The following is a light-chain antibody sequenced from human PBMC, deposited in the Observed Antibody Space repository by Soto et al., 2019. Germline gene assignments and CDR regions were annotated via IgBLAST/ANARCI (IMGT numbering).Light chain of an antibody. J-gene: IGKJ5*01. V-gene: IGKV3-20*01. Sequence: EIVLTQSPGTLSLSPGERATLSCRASQSVSSSYLAWYQQKRGQAPTLLIFDASSRASGTPERFSGSGSGTDFTLTISRLEPEDFAVYYCQEYDGAPPITFGLGTRLEI. CDR1: QSVSSSY. CDR2: DAS. CDR3: QEYDGAPPIT.